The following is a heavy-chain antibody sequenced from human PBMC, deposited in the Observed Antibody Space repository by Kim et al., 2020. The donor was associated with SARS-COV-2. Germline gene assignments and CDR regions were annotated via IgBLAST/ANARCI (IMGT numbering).Heavy chain of an antibody. V-gene: IGHV4-59*13. CDR3: ARGPPPSCSGGSCYSPDGMDV. CDR1: GGSISGYY. Sequence: SETLSLTCTVSGGSISGYYWSWIRQPPGKGLEWIGYIYYSGSTNYNPSLKSRVTISVDTSKNQFSLKLSSVTAADTAVYYCARGPPPSCSGGSCYSPDGMDVWGQGTTVTVSS. CDR2: IYYSGST. J-gene: IGHJ6*02. D-gene: IGHD2-15*01.